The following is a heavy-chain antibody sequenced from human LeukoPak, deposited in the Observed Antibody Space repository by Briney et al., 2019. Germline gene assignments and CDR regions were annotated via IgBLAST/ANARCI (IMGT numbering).Heavy chain of an antibody. Sequence: GGSLRLSCAASGFTFSDYYMSWIRQAPGKGLEWVSYISRSGSTRYYADSVKGRFTISRDTAKNSLYLQMNSLSAEDTAVYYCARDWHSSGWYLSRDAFDIWGQGTMVTVSS. CDR1: GFTFSDYY. CDR2: ISRSGSTR. CDR3: ARDWHSSGWYLSRDAFDI. V-gene: IGHV3-11*04. J-gene: IGHJ3*02. D-gene: IGHD6-19*01.